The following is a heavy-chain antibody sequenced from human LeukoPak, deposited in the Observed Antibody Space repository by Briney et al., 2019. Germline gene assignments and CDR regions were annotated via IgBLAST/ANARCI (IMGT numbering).Heavy chain of an antibody. CDR2: TYYGAKWNN. Sequence: SQTLSLTCAISGNSVSDNSVTWNSIRRSPSSDLEWLGRTYYGAKWNNDYAVSVKSRITINPDTSKNHFSRHLSSLTPEDTAVYYCARGSKILDALDIWGQGTMVTVSS. V-gene: IGHV6-1*01. D-gene: IGHD1-26*01. CDR1: GNSVSDNSVT. J-gene: IGHJ3*02. CDR3: ARGSKILDALDI.